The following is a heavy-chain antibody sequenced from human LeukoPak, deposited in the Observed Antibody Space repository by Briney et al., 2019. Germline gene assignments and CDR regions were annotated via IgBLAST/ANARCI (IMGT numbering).Heavy chain of an antibody. V-gene: IGHV3-74*03. CDR3: AREVASAAFDY. Sequence: SGGSLRLSCAASGFTLSGYWMHWVRQAPGKGRGWVSLIKSDGSSAMYADSVKGRFSISRDNAKNTLDLQMNSLRAEDTAVYFCAREVASAAFDYWGQGTPVTVSS. CDR1: GFTLSGYW. J-gene: IGHJ4*02. D-gene: IGHD5-12*01. CDR2: IKSDGSSA.